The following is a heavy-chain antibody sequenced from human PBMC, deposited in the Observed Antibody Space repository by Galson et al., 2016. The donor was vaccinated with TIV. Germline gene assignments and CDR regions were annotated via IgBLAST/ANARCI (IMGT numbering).Heavy chain of an antibody. CDR2: IKADGSRT. J-gene: IGHJ4*02. Sequence: SLRLSCAASGFTFSNFWMHWVRQVPGKGLVWVSRIKADGSRTDYVDSVKGRFTISRDNSRNTLYLQLTGLRGEDTATYFCAKEGGGYYYHPRTTFALDSWGQGTLVTVSS. D-gene: IGHD3-22*01. CDR1: GFTFSNFW. V-gene: IGHV3-74*01. CDR3: AKEGGGYYYHPRTTFALDS.